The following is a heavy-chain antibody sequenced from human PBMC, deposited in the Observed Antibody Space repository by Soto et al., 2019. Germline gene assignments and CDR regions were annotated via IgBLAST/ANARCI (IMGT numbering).Heavy chain of an antibody. D-gene: IGHD6-25*01. V-gene: IGHV6-1*01. CDR2: TYYRSKWYN. J-gene: IGHJ6*02. Sequence: PSQTLSLTCAISGDSVSSNSAAWNWIRQSPSRGLEWLGRTYYRSKWYNDYAVSVKSRITINPDTSKNQFSLQLKSVTAADTALYYCAKFSGSYYYAKDVWGQGSTVTVSS. CDR1: GDSVSSNSAA. CDR3: AKFSGSYYYAKDV.